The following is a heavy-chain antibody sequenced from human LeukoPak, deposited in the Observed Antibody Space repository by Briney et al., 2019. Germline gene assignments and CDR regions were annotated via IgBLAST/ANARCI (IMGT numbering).Heavy chain of an antibody. CDR2: IDNDGTDT. V-gene: IGHV3-74*01. CDR1: GFSLSRYW. J-gene: IGHJ6*03. CDR3: TRGGFDHNMDV. D-gene: IGHD3-9*01. Sequence: GGSLRLSCEASGFSLSRYWMHWVRQAPGTGLVWVSYIDNDGTDTNYADSVRGRFTVSRDNAKNTLYLQMNGLRAEDTAVYYCTRGGFDHNMDVWGKGTTVT.